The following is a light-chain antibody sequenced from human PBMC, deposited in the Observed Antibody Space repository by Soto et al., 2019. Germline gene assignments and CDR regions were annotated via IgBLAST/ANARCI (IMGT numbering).Light chain of an antibody. CDR3: QQYHDWVT. Sequence: VMTQSPGTLSVSPGETATLSCGTSQSVSTNLAWYQQKPGQPPRLLIYDASTRATGIPARFRGSGSGTEFTLTISYLRPEDVAVYFCQQYHDWVTFGGGTKVEI. J-gene: IGKJ4*01. V-gene: IGKV3D-15*01. CDR1: QSVSTN. CDR2: DAS.